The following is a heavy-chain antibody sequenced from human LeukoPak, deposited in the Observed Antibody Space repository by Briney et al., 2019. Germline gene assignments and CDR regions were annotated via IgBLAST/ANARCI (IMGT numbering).Heavy chain of an antibody. V-gene: IGHV3-48*01. CDR3: ARDASGAAAGTFDY. CDR1: GFTFSSYS. J-gene: IGHJ4*02. CDR2: ISSSSSTI. Sequence: PGGSLRLSCAASGFTFSSYSMNWVRQAPGKGLEWVSYISSSSSTIYYADSVKGRFTISRDNAKNSQYLQMNSLRAEDTAVYYCARDASGAAAGTFDYWGQGTLVTVSS. D-gene: IGHD6-13*01.